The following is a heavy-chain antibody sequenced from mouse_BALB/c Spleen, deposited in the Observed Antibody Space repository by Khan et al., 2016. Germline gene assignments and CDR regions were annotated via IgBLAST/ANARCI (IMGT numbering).Heavy chain of an antibody. Sequence: EVKLEVSGGGLVKPGGSLKLSCAASGFTFSSYAMSWVRQSPEKRLEWVAEISSGGSYTYYPATVTGRFTISRDNAKNTLYLEMSSLRSEDTARYYCARDRITTATYYARDYWGKGTSVTVSS. CDR3: ARDRITTATYYARDY. CDR2: ISSGGSYT. D-gene: IGHD1-2*01. J-gene: IGHJ4*01. CDR1: GFTFSSYA. V-gene: IGHV5-9-4*01.